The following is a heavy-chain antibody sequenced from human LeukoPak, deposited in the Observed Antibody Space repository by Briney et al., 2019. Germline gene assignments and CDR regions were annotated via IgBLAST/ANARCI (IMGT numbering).Heavy chain of an antibody. V-gene: IGHV4-34*01. J-gene: IGHJ3*02. CDR1: GGSFSGYY. Sequence: PSETLSLTCAVYGGSFSGYYWSWIRQPPGKGLEWIGEINRSGSTNYNPSLKSRVTISVDTSKNQFSMKLSSVTAADTAVYYCARRLHYDILTGYYHDAFDIWGQGTMVTVSS. CDR2: INRSGST. CDR3: ARRLHYDILTGYYHDAFDI. D-gene: IGHD3-9*01.